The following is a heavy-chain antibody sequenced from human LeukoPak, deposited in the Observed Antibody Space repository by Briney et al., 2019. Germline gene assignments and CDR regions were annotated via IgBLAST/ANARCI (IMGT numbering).Heavy chain of an antibody. CDR1: GFTFSTYA. D-gene: IGHD6-19*01. Sequence: GGSLRLSCAASGFTFSTYAMPWVRQAPGKGLEYVAAISSKGDYTHYANSVKGRFTISRDNSKNTLYLEMGSLRAEDMAVYYCARPSSSGWYAPSFWGQGTLVTVSS. CDR3: ARPSSSGWYAPSF. V-gene: IGHV3-64*01. CDR2: ISSKGDYT. J-gene: IGHJ4*02.